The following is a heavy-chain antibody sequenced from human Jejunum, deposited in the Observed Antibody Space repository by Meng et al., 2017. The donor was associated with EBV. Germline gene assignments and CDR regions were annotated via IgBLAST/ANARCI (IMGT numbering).Heavy chain of an antibody. CDR2: IDHSGNT. Sequence: PGPCTGMLKPSGILSLPCAVSSCPKNKNDKWWRWLSQPPGKGLEWIGEIDHSGNTKYNPSRQTRVTISIDKSRKQFSLTLNSMTAADTAIYYCVREVIRELGVFDPWGQGTLVTVSS. J-gene: IGHJ5*02. CDR1: SCPKNKNDKW. V-gene: IGHV4-4*02. CDR3: VREVIRELGVFDP. D-gene: IGHD3-10*01.